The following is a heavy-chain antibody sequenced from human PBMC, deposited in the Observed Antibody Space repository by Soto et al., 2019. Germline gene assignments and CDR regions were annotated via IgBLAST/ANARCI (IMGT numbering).Heavy chain of an antibody. J-gene: IGHJ6*02. Sequence: ASVKVSCKASGYTFTSYDINWVRQATGQGLEWMGWINPNSGNTHYANKVQGRLTMTTDTSTSTAYMDLGSLTSDDTAVYYCAMVDNYVTPTPQDVWGQGTTVTVSS. D-gene: IGHD3-16*01. CDR2: INPNSGNT. V-gene: IGHV1-8*01. CDR1: GYTFTSYD. CDR3: AMVDNYVTPTPQDV.